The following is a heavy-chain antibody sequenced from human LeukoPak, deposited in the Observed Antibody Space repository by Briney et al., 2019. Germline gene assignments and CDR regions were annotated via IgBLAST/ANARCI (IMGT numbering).Heavy chain of an antibody. Sequence: PGGSLILSCAASGFTFSSYAMSWVRQAPGKGLEWVSTFSGTSSTSYADAVKGRVTISRDNSKNTLYLQLNSLRAEDTAVYYCAKLKQWQPQRYFFEYWGQGAPVAAAS. CDR3: AKLKQWQPQRYFFEY. CDR2: FSGTSST. D-gene: IGHD6-19*01. J-gene: IGHJ4*02. CDR1: GFTFSSYA. V-gene: IGHV3-23*01.